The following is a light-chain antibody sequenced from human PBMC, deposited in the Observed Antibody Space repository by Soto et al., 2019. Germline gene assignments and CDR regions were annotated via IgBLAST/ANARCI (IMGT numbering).Light chain of an antibody. CDR1: QSVSGY. CDR3: QQRSNWPYLT. CDR2: DAS. V-gene: IGKV3-11*01. Sequence: EIVLTQSPDTLSLSPGERATLSCRASQSVSGYLGWYQQKPGQAPRLLIYDASNRAYGVPARFRGSGSGTKFTLTIASLEPDDFAVDYCQQRSNWPYLTFGGGTRV. J-gene: IGKJ4*01.